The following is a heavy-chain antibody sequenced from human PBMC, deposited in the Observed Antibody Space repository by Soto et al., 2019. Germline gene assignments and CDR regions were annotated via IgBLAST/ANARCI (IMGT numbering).Heavy chain of an antibody. D-gene: IGHD3-10*01. CDR1: GYTFTTYY. J-gene: IGHJ5*02. V-gene: IGHV1-46*01. CDR3: ARARGWFDP. CDR2: INPADGTT. Sequence: QVPLVQSGAEVKKSGASVKVSCKASGYTFTTYYMHWVRQAPGQGLEWMGVINPADGTTTYAQRFQGRLTVTMDTSKTTVYMELSSLRSEDTAVYYCARARGWFDPWGQGTLVTVSS.